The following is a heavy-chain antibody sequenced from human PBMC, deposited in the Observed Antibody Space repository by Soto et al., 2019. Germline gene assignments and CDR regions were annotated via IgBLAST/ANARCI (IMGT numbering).Heavy chain of an antibody. CDR1: GYTFTNYY. V-gene: IGHV1-46*01. J-gene: IGHJ4*02. D-gene: IGHD6-6*01. Sequence: QVQLVQSGAEVRKPGASVKVSCKASGYTFTNYYMHWVRQAPGQGLEWMGIINPSGGGTNYAQKFQGRVTMTRDTSTSILYMELSSLRSDDTAVYYCARGGNIADRPLDYWGQGTLVTVSS. CDR2: INPSGGGT. CDR3: ARGGNIADRPLDY.